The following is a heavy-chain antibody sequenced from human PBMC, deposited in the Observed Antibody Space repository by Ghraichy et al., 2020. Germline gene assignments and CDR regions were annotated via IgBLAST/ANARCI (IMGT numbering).Heavy chain of an antibody. CDR3: AREIPWLAFDY. Sequence: GGSLRLSCAASGFTFSSYSMNWVRQAPGKGLGWVSSISSSSSYIYYADSVKGRFTISRDNAKNSLYLQMNSLRAEDTAVYYCAREIPWLAFDYWGQGTLVTVSS. D-gene: IGHD6-19*01. V-gene: IGHV3-21*01. J-gene: IGHJ4*02. CDR2: ISSSSSYI. CDR1: GFTFSSYS.